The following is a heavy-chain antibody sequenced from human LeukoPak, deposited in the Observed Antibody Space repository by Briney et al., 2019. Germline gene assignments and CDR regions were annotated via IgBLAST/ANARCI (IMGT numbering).Heavy chain of an antibody. D-gene: IGHD3-3*01. CDR3: ARGPIFGVAYTGIDWFDP. V-gene: IGHV3-21*01. CDR2: ISSSSSYI. J-gene: IGHJ5*02. CDR1: GFTFSSYS. Sequence: GGSLRLSCTASGFTFSSYSMNWVRQAPGKGLEWVSSISSSSSYIYYADSVKGRFTISRDNAKNSLYLQMNSLRAEDTAVYYCARGPIFGVAYTGIDWFDPWGQGTLVTVSS.